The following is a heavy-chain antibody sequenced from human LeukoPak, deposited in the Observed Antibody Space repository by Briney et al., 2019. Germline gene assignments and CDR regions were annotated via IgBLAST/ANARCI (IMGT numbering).Heavy chain of an antibody. Sequence: PGRSLRLSCAASGFTSSSYGMHWVRQAPGKGLEWVAVISYDGSNKYYADSVKGRFTISRDNSKNTLYLQMNSLRAEDTAVYYCAKAGGYCSSTSCYEMDVWGQGTTVTVSS. V-gene: IGHV3-30*18. J-gene: IGHJ6*02. CDR2: ISYDGSNK. CDR1: GFTSSSYG. D-gene: IGHD2-2*01. CDR3: AKAGGYCSSTSCYEMDV.